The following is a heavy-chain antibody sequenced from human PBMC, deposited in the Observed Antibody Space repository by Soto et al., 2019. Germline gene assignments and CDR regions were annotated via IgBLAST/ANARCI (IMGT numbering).Heavy chain of an antibody. J-gene: IGHJ1*01. Sequence: SETLSLTCTVSGGSINSGGYYWNWIRQHPGKGLEWIGYIYYSGGTYYNPSLKSRVTMSVDTSENQFSLKLGSVTATDTAVYYCAMTGFCPGGTCNWVRYFQNWGQGTLVTVSS. D-gene: IGHD2-15*01. CDR3: AMTGFCPGGTCNWVRYFQN. V-gene: IGHV4-31*03. CDR2: IYYSGGT. CDR1: GGSINSGGYY.